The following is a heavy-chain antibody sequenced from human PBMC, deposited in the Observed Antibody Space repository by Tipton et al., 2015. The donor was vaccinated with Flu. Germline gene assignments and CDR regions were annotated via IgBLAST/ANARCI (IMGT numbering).Heavy chain of an antibody. J-gene: IGHJ4*02. Sequence: SLRLSCTTSGFTFSSYWMHWVRQAPGKGLVWVSRINSDGSSTSYADSVKGRFTISRDNAKNTLYLQMNSLRAEDTAVYYCASYGTRTFDYRGQGTLVTVSS. CDR3: ASYGTRTFDY. D-gene: IGHD1-1*01. CDR1: GFTFSSYW. V-gene: IGHV3-74*01. CDR2: INSDGSST.